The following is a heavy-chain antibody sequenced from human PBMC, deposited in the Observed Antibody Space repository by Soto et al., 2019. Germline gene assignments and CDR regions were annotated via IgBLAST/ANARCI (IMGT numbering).Heavy chain of an antibody. J-gene: IGHJ5*02. V-gene: IGHV3-30*03. Sequence: PGGSLRLSCAASGFTFKTYDMHWVRQAPGKGLEWVAIISLDGNNKYYADSVKGRFTISRDNSKNTLSLNMNSLRPNDTGLYYCARDRRGYTTSAWGQGTLVTVSS. CDR1: GFTFKTYD. D-gene: IGHD5-12*01. CDR2: ISLDGNNK. CDR3: ARDRRGYTTSA.